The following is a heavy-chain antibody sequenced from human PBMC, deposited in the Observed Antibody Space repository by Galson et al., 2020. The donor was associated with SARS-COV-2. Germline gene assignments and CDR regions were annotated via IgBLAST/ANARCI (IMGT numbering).Heavy chain of an antibody. CDR1: GFTFSSYA. Sequence: GGSLRLSCAASGFTFSSYAMSWVRQAPGKGLEWVSDISGSGGSTYYADSVKGRLTISRDNSKNTLYLQMNSLRAEDTAVYYCAKDMRPYRAAAGFDYWGQGTRVTVSS. CDR2: ISGSGGST. J-gene: IGHJ4*02. D-gene: IGHD6-13*01. V-gene: IGHV3-23*01. CDR3: AKDMRPYRAAAGFDY.